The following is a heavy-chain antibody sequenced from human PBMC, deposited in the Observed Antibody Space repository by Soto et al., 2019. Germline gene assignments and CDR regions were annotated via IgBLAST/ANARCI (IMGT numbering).Heavy chain of an antibody. J-gene: IGHJ6*02. CDR3: ARDYGDFNYYYYGMDV. D-gene: IGHD4-17*01. V-gene: IGHV3-21*01. Sequence: EVQLVESGGGLVKPGGSLRISCAASGFTFRSYSMNWVRQAPGKGLEWVSSISSSSSYIFYADSVKGRFTISRDNAKNSLYLQMNSLRAEDTAVYYCARDYGDFNYYYYGMDVWGQGTTVTVSS. CDR2: ISSSSSYI. CDR1: GFTFRSYS.